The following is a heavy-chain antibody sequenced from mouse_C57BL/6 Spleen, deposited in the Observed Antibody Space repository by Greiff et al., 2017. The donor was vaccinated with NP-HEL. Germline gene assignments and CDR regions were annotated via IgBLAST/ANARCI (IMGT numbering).Heavy chain of an antibody. V-gene: IGHV1-80*01. CDR1: GYAFSSYW. CDR2: IYPGDGDT. Sequence: QVHVKQSGAELVKPGASVKISCKASGYAFSSYWMNWVKQRPGKGLEWIGQIYPGDGDTNYNGKFKGKATLTADKSSSTAYMQLSSLTSEDSAVYFCARQITTVVARYYFDYWGQGTTLTVSS. D-gene: IGHD1-1*01. CDR3: ARQITTVVARYYFDY. J-gene: IGHJ2*01.